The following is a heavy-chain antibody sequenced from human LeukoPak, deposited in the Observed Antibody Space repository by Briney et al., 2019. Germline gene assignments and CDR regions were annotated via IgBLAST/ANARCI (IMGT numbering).Heavy chain of an antibody. J-gene: IGHJ4*02. V-gene: IGHV3-33*06. CDR2: IRYDGSNK. CDR3: AKTPGYDFWSDY. Sequence: GRSLRLSCAASGFTFSSYGMHWVRQAPGKGLEWVAVIRYDGSNKYYADCVKGRFTISRDNYKNTLYLQMNSLRAEDTAVYYCAKTPGYDFWSDYWGQGTLVTVSS. D-gene: IGHD3-3*01. CDR1: GFTFSSYG.